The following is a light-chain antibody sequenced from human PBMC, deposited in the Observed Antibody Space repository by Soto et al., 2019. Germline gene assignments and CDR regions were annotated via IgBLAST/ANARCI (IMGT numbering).Light chain of an antibody. CDR2: DVN. J-gene: IGLJ1*01. Sequence: QSALTQPASVSGSPGQSITISCTGARTDVDGHDYVSWYQQHPGQAPKLMIFDVNNRPSGVSSRFSGSKSGDTASLTISGLQAEDDGDYYCSSYTASAPFYVFGTGTKVTVL. CDR1: RTDVDGHDY. CDR3: SSYTASAPFYV. V-gene: IGLV2-14*03.